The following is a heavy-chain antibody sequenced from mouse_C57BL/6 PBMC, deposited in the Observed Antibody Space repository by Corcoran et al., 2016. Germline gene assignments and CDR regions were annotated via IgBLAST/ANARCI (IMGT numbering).Heavy chain of an antibody. D-gene: IGHD2-4*01. V-gene: IGHV1-81*01. CDR2: IYPRSGNT. Sequence: QVQLQQSGAELARPGASVKLSCKASGYTFTSYGISWVKQRTGQGLEWIGEIYPRSGNTYYNEKFKGKATLTADKSSSTAYMELRSLTSEDSAVYFCARVEEHYDYDVRYFDVWGTGTTVTVSS. J-gene: IGHJ1*03. CDR3: ARVEEHYDYDVRYFDV. CDR1: GYTFTSYG.